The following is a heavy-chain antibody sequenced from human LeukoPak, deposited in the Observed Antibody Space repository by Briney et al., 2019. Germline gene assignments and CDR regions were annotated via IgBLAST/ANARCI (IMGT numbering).Heavy chain of an antibody. CDR1: GFTFTSSA. CDR2: IVVGSGNT. Sequence: AAKVSCKASGFTFTSSAVQWVRQARGQRLEWIGWIVVGSGNTNYAQKFQERVTITRDMSTSTSYMELSSLRSEDTAVYYCAADPYDYGVYVLGYWGQGTLVSVST. V-gene: IGHV1-58*01. J-gene: IGHJ4*02. D-gene: IGHD4-17*01. CDR3: AADPYDYGVYVLGY.